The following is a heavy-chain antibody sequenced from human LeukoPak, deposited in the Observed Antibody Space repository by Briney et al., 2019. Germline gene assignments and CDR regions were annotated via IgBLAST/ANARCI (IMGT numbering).Heavy chain of an antibody. Sequence: PGGSLRLSCAASGFTFSSYGMSWVRQAPGKGLEWVSAISGSGGSTYYADSVKGRFTISRDNSKNTLYLQMNSLRAEDTAVYYCAKVDVTMIVVVITGFTGFLFDYWGQGTLVTVSS. D-gene: IGHD3-22*01. J-gene: IGHJ4*02. CDR3: AKVDVTMIVVVITGFTGFLFDY. CDR1: GFTFSSYG. V-gene: IGHV3-23*01. CDR2: ISGSGGST.